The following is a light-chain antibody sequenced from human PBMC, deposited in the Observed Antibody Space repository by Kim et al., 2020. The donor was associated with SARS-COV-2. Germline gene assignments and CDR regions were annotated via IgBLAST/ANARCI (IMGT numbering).Light chain of an antibody. V-gene: IGLV4-60*03. J-gene: IGLJ3*02. CDR1: SGHSSYI. Sequence: SVKLTCTLMSGHSSYIIAWHQQQPGKAPRYLMKLEGSGSYNKGSGVPDRFSGSSSGADRYLTISNLQSEDEADYYCETWDSNTRVFGGGTQLTVL. CDR2: LEGSGSY. CDR3: ETWDSNTRV.